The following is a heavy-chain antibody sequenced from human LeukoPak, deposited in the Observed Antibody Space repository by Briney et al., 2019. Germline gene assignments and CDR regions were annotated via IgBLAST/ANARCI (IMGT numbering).Heavy chain of an antibody. D-gene: IGHD3-3*01. CDR3: AMIPYYDFWSGIDY. CDR1: GYTFTGYY. Sequence: GASVKVSCKASGYTFTGYYMHWVRQAPGQGLEWMGRINPNSGGTNSAQKFQGRVTMTRDTSISTAYMELSRLRSDDTAVYYCAMIPYYDFWSGIDYWGQGTLVTVSS. V-gene: IGHV1-2*06. J-gene: IGHJ4*02. CDR2: INPNSGGT.